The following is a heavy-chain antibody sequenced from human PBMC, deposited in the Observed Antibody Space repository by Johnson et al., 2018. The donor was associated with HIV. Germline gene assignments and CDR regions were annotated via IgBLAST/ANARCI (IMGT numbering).Heavy chain of an antibody. D-gene: IGHD6-19*01. CDR3: ARDRKYSSGWKDAFDI. V-gene: IGHV3-20*04. CDR2: LNWNGGST. Sequence: VQLVESGGGVVQPGRSLRLSCVASGFTFDDYGMSWVRQAPGKGLEWVSGLNWNGGSTGYAGSVKGRFTISRDNAKNSLYLQMNSLRAEDTALYYCARDRKYSSGWKDAFDIWGQGTMVTVSS. J-gene: IGHJ3*02. CDR1: GFTFDDYG.